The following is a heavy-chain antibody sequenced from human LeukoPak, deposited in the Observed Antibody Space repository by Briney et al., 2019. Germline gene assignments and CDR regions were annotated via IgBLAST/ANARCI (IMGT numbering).Heavy chain of an antibody. V-gene: IGHV4-59*08. Sequence: SETLSLTCTVSGGSISGFHWSWIRQPPGKGLEYIGDVFYSGGTNYNSSLKSRLAISVDTSRNQFSLKLTSVTAADTAVYYCARLYAGAYTRLDPWGQGTLVAVSS. D-gene: IGHD3-16*01. CDR2: VFYSGGT. J-gene: IGHJ5*02. CDR1: GGSISGFH. CDR3: ARLYAGAYTRLDP.